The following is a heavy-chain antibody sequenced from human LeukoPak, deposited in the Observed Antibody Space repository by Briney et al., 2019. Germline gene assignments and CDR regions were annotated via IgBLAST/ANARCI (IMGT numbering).Heavy chain of an antibody. D-gene: IGHD3-16*02. CDR3: AKLFRLGELSSNYYYMDV. Sequence: GGSLRLSCAASGFTFSSYGMSWVRQAPGKGLEWVSAISGSGGSTYYADSVKGRFTIPRDNSENTLYLQMNSLRAEDTAVYYCAKLFRLGELSSNYYYMDVWGKGTTVTISS. CDR2: ISGSGGST. CDR1: GFTFSSYG. J-gene: IGHJ6*03. V-gene: IGHV3-23*01.